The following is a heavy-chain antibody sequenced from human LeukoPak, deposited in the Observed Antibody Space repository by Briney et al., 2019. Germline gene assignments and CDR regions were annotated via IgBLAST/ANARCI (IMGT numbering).Heavy chain of an antibody. CDR1: GFTFSSYS. D-gene: IGHD6-19*01. J-gene: IGHJ4*02. CDR2: ISDSGDST. CDR3: AKDARRTNGWYFFDH. Sequence: GGSLRLSCAASGFTFSSYSMNWVRQAPGKGLEWVSIISDSGDSTYYADSVKGRFTISRDNSKNTLFLLMNSLRAEDTAVYYCAKDARRTNGWYFFDHWGQGTLVTVSS. V-gene: IGHV3-23*01.